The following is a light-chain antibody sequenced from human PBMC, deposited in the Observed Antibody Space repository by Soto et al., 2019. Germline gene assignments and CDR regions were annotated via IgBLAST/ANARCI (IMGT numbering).Light chain of an antibody. Sequence: DIQMTQSPSSLYASVGDRVTITCRASQSISSYLNWYQQKPGKAPKLLIYAASSLQSGVPSRFSGSGSGTDFTLTISNLQPEDFATYYCQQSYSTPWTFGQETKVEIK. CDR3: QQSYSTPWT. CDR1: QSISSY. V-gene: IGKV1-39*01. CDR2: AAS. J-gene: IGKJ1*01.